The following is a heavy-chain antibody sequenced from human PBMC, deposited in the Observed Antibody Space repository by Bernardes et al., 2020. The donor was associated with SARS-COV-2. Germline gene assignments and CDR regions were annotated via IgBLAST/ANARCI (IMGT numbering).Heavy chain of an antibody. CDR3: VKDHSVGTLGYFDS. Sequence: GSLRLSCAASGFTFTSYVMSWVRQAPGKGLEWVPGSGAGTYYADSVKGRFTMSRDSFKNTVYLQMNSLRVEDTAVYYCVKDHSVGTLGYFDSWGQGTLVTVSS. CDR1: GFTFTSYV. D-gene: IGHD1-26*01. CDR2: SGAGT. J-gene: IGHJ4*02. V-gene: IGHV3-23*01.